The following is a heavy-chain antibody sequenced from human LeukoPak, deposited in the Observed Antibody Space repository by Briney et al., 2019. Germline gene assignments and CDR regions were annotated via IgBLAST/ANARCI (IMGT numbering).Heavy chain of an antibody. CDR1: GGSFSGYY. CDR2: INHSGST. CDR3: ARCVGITGTTLFDY. Sequence: SETLSLTCAVYGGSFSGYYWSWIRQPPGKGLEWIGEINHSGSTNYNPSPKSRVTISVDTSKNQFSLKLSSVTAADTAVYYCARCVGITGTTLFDYWGQGTLVTVSS. J-gene: IGHJ4*02. D-gene: IGHD1-7*01. V-gene: IGHV4-34*01.